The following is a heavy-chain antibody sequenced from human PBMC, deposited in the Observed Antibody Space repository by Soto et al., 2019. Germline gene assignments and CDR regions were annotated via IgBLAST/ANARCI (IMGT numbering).Heavy chain of an antibody. Sequence: GGSLRLSCAASGFTFSSYGMHWVRQAPGKGLEWVAVIWYDGSNKYYADSVKGRFTISRDNSKNTLYLQMNSLRAEDTAVYYCARDILAMVRGVTYNWFDPWGQGTLVTVSS. CDR2: IWYDGSNK. CDR1: GFTFSSYG. V-gene: IGHV3-33*01. J-gene: IGHJ5*02. D-gene: IGHD3-10*01. CDR3: ARDILAMVRGVTYNWFDP.